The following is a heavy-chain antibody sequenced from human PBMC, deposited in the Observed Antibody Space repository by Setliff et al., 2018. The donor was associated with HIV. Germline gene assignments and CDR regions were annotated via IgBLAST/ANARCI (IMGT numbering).Heavy chain of an antibody. CDR3: ARGGAITMIVVVLLGALDI. CDR2: IYSTGRT. CDR1: GYSITNGNH. V-gene: IGHV4-38-2*02. Sequence: KPSETLSLTCLVFGYSITNGNHWGWIRQSPGKGLEWIGSIYSTGRTYYNPSHKSRLTLSVDAAKNRFSLRLTSVTAADTAVYYCARGGAITMIVVVLLGALDIWGQGTMVTVSS. D-gene: IGHD3-22*01. J-gene: IGHJ3*02.